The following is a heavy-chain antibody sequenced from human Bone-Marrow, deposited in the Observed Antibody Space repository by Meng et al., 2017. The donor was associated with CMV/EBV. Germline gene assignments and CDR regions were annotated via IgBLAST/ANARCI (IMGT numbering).Heavy chain of an antibody. CDR2: INHSGST. CDR3: ARGGKRPGWFDP. V-gene: IGHV4-34*01. J-gene: IGHJ5*02. CDR1: GGSFSGYY. D-gene: IGHD3-10*01. Sequence: CAFYGGSFSGYYWSWIRQPPGKGLEWIGEINHSGSTNYNPSLKSRVTISVDTSKNQFSLKLSSVTAADTAVYYCARGGKRPGWFDPWGQGTLVTVSS.